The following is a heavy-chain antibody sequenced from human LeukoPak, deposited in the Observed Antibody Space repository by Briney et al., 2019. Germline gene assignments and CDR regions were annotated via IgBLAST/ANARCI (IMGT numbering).Heavy chain of an antibody. CDR3: AKDPVVVPAAIGMDV. Sequence: GGSLRLSCAASGFTFSSYAMSWVRQAPGKGLEWVSAISGSGGSTYYADSVKGRFTISRDNSKNTLYLQMNSLRAEDTAVYYCAKDPVVVPAAIGMDVRGQGTTVTVSS. V-gene: IGHV3-23*01. CDR1: GFTFSSYA. D-gene: IGHD2-2*01. CDR2: ISGSGGST. J-gene: IGHJ6*02.